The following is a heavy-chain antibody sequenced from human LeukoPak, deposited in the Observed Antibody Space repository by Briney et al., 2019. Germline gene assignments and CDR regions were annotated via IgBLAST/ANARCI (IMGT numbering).Heavy chain of an antibody. D-gene: IGHD2-21*02. CDR1: GYTFTTYY. CDR2: ISLSGGST. Sequence: ASVKVSCKASGYTFTTYYIHWVRQAPGQGLEWMGMISLSGGSTTYSQKFQGRGTMTRDTSTGTVYMELSSLRSEDTAVYYCASGNCDGDCYYDYWGQGTLVTVSS. J-gene: IGHJ4*02. CDR3: ASGNCDGDCYYDY. V-gene: IGHV1-46*01.